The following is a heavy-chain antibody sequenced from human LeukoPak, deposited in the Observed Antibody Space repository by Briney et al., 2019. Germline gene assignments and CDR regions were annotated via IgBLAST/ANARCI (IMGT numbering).Heavy chain of an antibody. CDR3: ARGADSSGYYSIFYFDY. J-gene: IGHJ4*02. CDR2: IYYSGST. Sequence: SETLSLTCTVSGGSISSYYWNWIRHPPGKGLEWIGYIYYSGSTKYNPSLKSRVTISVDTSKNQFSLKLSSVTAADTAVYYCARGADSSGYYSIFYFDYWGQGTLVTVSS. D-gene: IGHD3-22*01. V-gene: IGHV4-59*01. CDR1: GGSISSYY.